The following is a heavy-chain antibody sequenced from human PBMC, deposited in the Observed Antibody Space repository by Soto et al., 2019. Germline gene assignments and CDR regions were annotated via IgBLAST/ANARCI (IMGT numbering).Heavy chain of an antibody. V-gene: IGHV1-8*01. D-gene: IGHD3-3*01. Sequence: QVPLVQSGAEVKKPGASVKVSCKASGYTFTSYDINWVRQATGQGLEWMGWMNPNSGNTGYAQKFQGRVTMTRNTSISTAYMELSSLRSEDTAVYYCARGNHYDFWSGYYNGYYFDYWGQGTLVTVSS. CDR3: ARGNHYDFWSGYYNGYYFDY. CDR2: MNPNSGNT. J-gene: IGHJ4*02. CDR1: GYTFTSYD.